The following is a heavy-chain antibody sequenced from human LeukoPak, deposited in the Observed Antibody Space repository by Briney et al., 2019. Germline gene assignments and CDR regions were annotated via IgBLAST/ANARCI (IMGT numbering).Heavy chain of an antibody. J-gene: IGHJ4*02. CDR2: IFPSGGEI. D-gene: IGHD2-8*02. CDR1: GFTFSTYW. CDR3: ATYRQVLLPFES. Sequence: GGSLRLSCAASGFTFSTYWMTWVRQPPGKGLEWVSSIFPSGGEIHYADSVRGRFTISRDNSKSTLSLQMNSLRAEDTAIYYCATYRQVLLPFESWGQGTLVTVSS. V-gene: IGHV3-23*01.